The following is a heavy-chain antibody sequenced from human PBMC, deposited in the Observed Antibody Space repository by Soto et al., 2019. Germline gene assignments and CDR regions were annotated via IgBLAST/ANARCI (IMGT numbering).Heavy chain of an antibody. Sequence: PVGSLRHSCEASGCSFSGYGMSWVRQAPGKGLEWVSVIYSGGSTYYADSVKGRFTISRDNSENTLYLQMNSLRAEDTAVYYCARTCSGGTCSFDYWGKGTLVTVPS. J-gene: IGHJ4*02. CDR2: IYSGGST. CDR1: GCSFSGYG. CDR3: ARTCSGGTCSFDY. V-gene: IGHV3-66*01. D-gene: IGHD2-15*01.